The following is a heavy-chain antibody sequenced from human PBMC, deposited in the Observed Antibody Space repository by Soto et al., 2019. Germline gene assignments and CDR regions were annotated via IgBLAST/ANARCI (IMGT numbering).Heavy chain of an antibody. CDR3: ARDPSNSSGYYQFFDF. CDR1: GYTFTNHG. V-gene: IGHV1-18*01. J-gene: IGHJ4*02. CDR2: VSAYNGDT. D-gene: IGHD3-22*01. Sequence: QVLLVQSGTEVKKPGASVKVSCKASGYTFTNHGISWVRQAPGQGLEWVGWVSAYNGDTKYPQNLQGRVTMTSVRPTTTAYMELRGLRSDDTAVYYCARDPSNSSGYYQFFDFLGQGTLVTVSS.